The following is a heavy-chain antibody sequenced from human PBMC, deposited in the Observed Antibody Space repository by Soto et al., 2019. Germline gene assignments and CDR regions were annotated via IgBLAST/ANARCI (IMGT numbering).Heavy chain of an antibody. J-gene: IGHJ4*02. V-gene: IGHV3-23*01. CDR1: GFTFSNFA. CDR3: AKGYCSTTDCSFDY. CDR2: ISGSTGIT. D-gene: IGHD2-2*01. Sequence: VQLLESGGGLVQPGGSLRLSCAASGFTFSNFAMNWVRQAPGKGLEWVSVISGSTGITYYADSAKGRFTISRDNSKNTVYLQMNSLRAEDTALYYCAKGYCSTTDCSFDYWGQGTLVTVSS.